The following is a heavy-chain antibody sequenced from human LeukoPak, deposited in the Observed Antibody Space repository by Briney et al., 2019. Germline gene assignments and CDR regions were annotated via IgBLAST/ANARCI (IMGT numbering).Heavy chain of an antibody. CDR3: AREDYYFDS. Sequence: SETLPLTCSVYGGSITAYYWSWIRQPPGKGLEWIGEINHRRGTKYNPSLESRVTILLDASKNEFSLNLNSVTAADTAVYYCAREDYYFDSWGQGTLVTVSS. V-gene: IGHV4-34*01. J-gene: IGHJ4*02. CDR2: INHRRGT. CDR1: GGSITAYY.